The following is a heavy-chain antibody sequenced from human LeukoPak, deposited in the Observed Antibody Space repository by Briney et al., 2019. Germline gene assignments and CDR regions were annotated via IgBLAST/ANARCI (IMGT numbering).Heavy chain of an antibody. CDR2: IDRRGGNT. D-gene: IGHD1-1*01. V-gene: IGHV3-23*01. CDR3: ASKTGKTGTYD. J-gene: IGHJ4*02. Sequence: GGSLRLSCAASGFNFSDYVMIWVRQAPGEGLEGGSGIDRRGGNTYYADSVKGRFTISRDNSKNTLFLLMNSLRAEDTAVFHCASKTGKTGTYDWGQGNLVTVSS. CDR1: GFNFSDYV.